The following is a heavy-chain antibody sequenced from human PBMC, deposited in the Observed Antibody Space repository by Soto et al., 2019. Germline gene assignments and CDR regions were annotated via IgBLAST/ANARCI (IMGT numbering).Heavy chain of an antibody. CDR3: AGLSIEGAEYDGMDV. CDR1: GYSFTSYW. Sequence: PGEALKISYKGSGYSFTSYWIGWVRQMPGKGLEWMGIIYPGDSDTRYSPSFQGQVTISADKSISTAYLQWSSLKASDNATYYCAGLSIEGAEYDGMDVWGQGTTVTVSS. V-gene: IGHV5-51*01. CDR2: IYPGDSDT. D-gene: IGHD6-19*01. J-gene: IGHJ6*02.